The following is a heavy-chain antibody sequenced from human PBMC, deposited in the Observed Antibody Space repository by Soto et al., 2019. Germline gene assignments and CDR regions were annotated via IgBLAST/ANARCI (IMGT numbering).Heavy chain of an antibody. Sequence: EVQLVESGGGLVQAGGSLRLFCAASGFTFSNYEMNWVRQAPGKGLEWVSYIGTRGRTIYYADSVKGRFTISRDNAKNSLYLQMNSQRAEDTAVYYCARDPAIYSGKFDYGLDVWGQGTTVTVSS. CDR2: IGTRGRTI. J-gene: IGHJ6*02. CDR3: ARDPAIYSGKFDYGLDV. V-gene: IGHV3-48*03. CDR1: GFTFSNYE. D-gene: IGHD4-4*01.